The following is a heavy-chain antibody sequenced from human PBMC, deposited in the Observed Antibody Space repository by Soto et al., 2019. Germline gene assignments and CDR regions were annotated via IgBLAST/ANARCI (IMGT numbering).Heavy chain of an antibody. CDR2: IYWDDDK. V-gene: IGHV2-5*02. CDR3: AHSWYCSGGSCYYTYYFDY. Sequence: QITLKESGPTLVKPTQTLTLTCTFSGFSLSTSGVGVGWIRQPPGKALEWLALIYWDDDKRYSPSLKSRLTITKATPXXXVXITMTNMDPVDTATYYCAHSWYCSGGSCYYTYYFDYWGQGTLVTVSS. D-gene: IGHD2-15*01. CDR1: GFSLSTSGVG. J-gene: IGHJ4*02.